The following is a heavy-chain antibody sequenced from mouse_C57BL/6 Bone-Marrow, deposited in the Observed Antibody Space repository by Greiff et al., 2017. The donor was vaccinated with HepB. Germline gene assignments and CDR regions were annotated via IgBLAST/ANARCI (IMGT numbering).Heavy chain of an antibody. J-gene: IGHJ3*01. Sequence: VKVVESGPELVKPGASVKISCKASGYAFSSSWMNWVKQRPGKGLEWIGRIYPGDGDTNYNGKFKGKATLTADKSSSTAYMQLSSLTSEDSAVYFCAPYGYDDGFAYWGQGTLVTVSA. CDR2: IYPGDGDT. D-gene: IGHD2-2*01. V-gene: IGHV1-82*01. CDR3: APYGYDDGFAY. CDR1: GYAFSSSW.